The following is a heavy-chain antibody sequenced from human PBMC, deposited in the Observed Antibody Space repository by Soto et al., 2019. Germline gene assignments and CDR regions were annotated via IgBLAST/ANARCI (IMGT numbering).Heavy chain of an antibody. V-gene: IGHV4-4*02. CDR1: DASISSTNW. CDR3: TRDRISSWYLTSPGAFDI. Sequence: PSATLSVTCAVSDASISSTNWWSWVRHSPEKGLEWIGEIFHSGSTNYNPSLKSRVTISVDKSKSQFSLKLTSVTAADTAVYYCTRDRISSWYLTSPGAFDIWGQGTMVTVSS. J-gene: IGHJ3*02. CDR2: IFHSGST. D-gene: IGHD6-13*01.